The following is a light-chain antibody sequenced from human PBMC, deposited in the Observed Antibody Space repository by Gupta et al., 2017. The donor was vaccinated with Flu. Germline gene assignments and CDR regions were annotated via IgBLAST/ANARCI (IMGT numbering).Light chain of an antibody. J-gene: IGKJ4*01. CDR2: AAS. Sequence: EVVLTQSPGTLSLSPGERATLSCRAGQSVSGSLAWYQQKPGQAPRLLIYAASNWANGIPARFSGSGSGTEFTLTISSLEPDDFAVYYCQQLDDWPLTFGGGTKVEIK. CDR1: QSVSGS. CDR3: QQLDDWPLT. V-gene: IGKV3-11*01.